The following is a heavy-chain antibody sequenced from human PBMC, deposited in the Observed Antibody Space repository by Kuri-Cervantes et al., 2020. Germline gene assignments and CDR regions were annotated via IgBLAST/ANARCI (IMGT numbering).Heavy chain of an antibody. V-gene: IGHV3-7*01. CDR1: GFTFSSYA. CDR3: ARDPGDIVGDWDY. J-gene: IGHJ4*02. D-gene: IGHD2-15*01. CDR2: IKQDGSEK. Sequence: GGSLRLSCAASGFTFSSYAMHWVRQAPGKGLEWVANIKQDGSEKYYVGSVKGRFTISRDNAKNSLYLQMNSLRAEDTAVYYCARDPGDIVGDWDYWGQGTLVTVSS.